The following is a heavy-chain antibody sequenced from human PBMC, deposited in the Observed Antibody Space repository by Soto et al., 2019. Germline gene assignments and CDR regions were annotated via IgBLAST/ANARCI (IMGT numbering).Heavy chain of an antibody. Sequence: PEGSLRLSCAASGFTFSSYEVNWVRQAPGKGLEWVSHISASGNSVYYAHSVKGRFTISRDDAKNSLYLQMNNLRAADTAVYYCARGYSGGWSRGGYFDYWGQGILVTVS. CDR3: ARGYSGGWSRGGYFDY. CDR1: GFTFSSYE. D-gene: IGHD6-19*01. J-gene: IGHJ4*02. V-gene: IGHV3-48*03. CDR2: ISASGNSV.